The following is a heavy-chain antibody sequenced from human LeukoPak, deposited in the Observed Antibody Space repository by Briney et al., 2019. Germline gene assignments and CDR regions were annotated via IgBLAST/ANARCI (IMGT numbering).Heavy chain of an antibody. CDR2: IYHSGST. CDR3: ARVSRDGYNRPYYYYGMDV. V-gene: IGHV4-4*02. CDR1: GGSISSSNW. Sequence: SRTLSPTCAVSGGSISSSNWWSWVRQPPGKGLEWIGEIYHSGSTNYNPSLKSRVTISVDKSKNQFPLKLSSVTAADTAVYYCARVSRDGYNRPYYYYGMDVWGQGTTVTVSS. D-gene: IGHD5-24*01. J-gene: IGHJ6*02.